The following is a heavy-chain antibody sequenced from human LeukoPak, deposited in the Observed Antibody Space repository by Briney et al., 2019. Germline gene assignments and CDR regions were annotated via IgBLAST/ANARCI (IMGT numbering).Heavy chain of an antibody. CDR3: ARDWYYYDSSGYYYVDWFDP. CDR1: GYTFTGYY. Sequence: ASVKVSCKASGYTFTGYYMHWVRQAPGQGLEWMGRIHPNSGGTNYAQKFQGRVTMTRDTSISTAYMELSRLRSDDTAVYYCARDWYYYDSSGYYYVDWFDPWGQGTLVTVSS. CDR2: IHPNSGGT. D-gene: IGHD3-22*01. J-gene: IGHJ5*02. V-gene: IGHV1-2*06.